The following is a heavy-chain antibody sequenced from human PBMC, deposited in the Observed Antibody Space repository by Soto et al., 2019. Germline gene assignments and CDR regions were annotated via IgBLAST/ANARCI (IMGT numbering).Heavy chain of an antibody. Sequence: ASETLSLTCTVSGVSISNYHWSWIRQPPGKGLEWIGYIYSGNTNYNPSLKSRVTISVDRSKNQFSLKLSSVTAADTAVYYCARGPPFLPWGQGTLVTVSS. CDR3: ARGPPFLP. J-gene: IGHJ5*02. CDR2: IYSGNT. CDR1: GVSISNYH. V-gene: IGHV4-59*12. D-gene: IGHD3-3*02.